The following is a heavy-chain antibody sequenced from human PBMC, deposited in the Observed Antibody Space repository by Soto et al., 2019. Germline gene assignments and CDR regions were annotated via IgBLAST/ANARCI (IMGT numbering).Heavy chain of an antibody. CDR2: IRSKAYGGTT. J-gene: IGHJ4*02. V-gene: IGHV3-49*04. CDR1: GFTFGDYA. D-gene: IGHD4-17*01. CDR3: TRGSTTVVTVYFDY. Sequence: GGSLRLSCTACGFTFGDYAMSWVRQAPGKGLEWVGFIRSKAYGGTTEYAASVKGRFTISRDDSKSIAYLQMNSLKTEDTAVYYCTRGSTTVVTVYFDYWGQGTLVTVSS.